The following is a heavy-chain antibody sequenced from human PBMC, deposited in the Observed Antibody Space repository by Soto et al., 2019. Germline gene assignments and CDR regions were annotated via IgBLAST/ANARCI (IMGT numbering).Heavy chain of an antibody. J-gene: IGHJ6*02. D-gene: IGHD1-26*01. CDR3: ARGQEWELGLYYYYYGMDV. V-gene: IGHV1-2*04. CDR1: GYTFTGYD. CDR2: INPNSGGT. Sequence: ASVKVSCKASGYTFTGYDMHWVRQAPGQGLEWMGWINPNSGGTNYAQKYQGWVTMTRDTSISTAYMELSRLRSEDTAVYYCARGQEWELGLYYYYYGMDVWGQGTTVTVSS.